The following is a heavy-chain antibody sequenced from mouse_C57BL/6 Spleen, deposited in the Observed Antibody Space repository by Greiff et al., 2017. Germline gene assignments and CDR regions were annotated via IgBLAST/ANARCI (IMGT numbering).Heavy chain of an antibody. Sequence: LQQSGASVKISCTASGYAFSSYWMNWVKQRPGKGLEWIGQIYPGDGDTNYNGKFKGKATLTADKSSSTAYMQLSSRTSEDSAVYFCARGGWTDQATLYYFDYWGQGTTLTVSS. CDR2: IYPGDGDT. V-gene: IGHV1-80*01. J-gene: IGHJ2*01. D-gene: IGHD3-2*02. CDR3: ARGGWTDQATLYYFDY. CDR1: GYAFSSYW.